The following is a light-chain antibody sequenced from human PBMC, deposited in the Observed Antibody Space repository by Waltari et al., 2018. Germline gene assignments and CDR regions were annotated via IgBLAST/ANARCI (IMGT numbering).Light chain of an antibody. V-gene: IGLV2-14*03. J-gene: IGLJ1*01. CDR2: DVS. CDR3: SSYSISSNYYV. Sequence: QSALPQPASVSGSPGQSITISCTGTTSDIGYYKSASCYQQPPGKAPKLIIYDVSHRPSGVSDRFSGSKSGNTASLTISGLRAEDEADYHCSSYSISSNYYVFGTGTTVTVL. CDR1: TSDIGYYKS.